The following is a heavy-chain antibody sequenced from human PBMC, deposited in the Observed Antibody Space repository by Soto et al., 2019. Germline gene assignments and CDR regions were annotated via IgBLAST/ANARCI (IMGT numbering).Heavy chain of an antibody. CDR3: ARFSVFIEVAFMENYYYYYGMDV. CDR2: TYYRSKWYI. J-gene: IGHJ6*02. CDR1: GDSFSSDSAS. Sequence: SQTLSLTCAISGDSFSSDSASWNWIRQSPSRGLEWLGRTYYRSKWYIEYAPSVQSRITINPDTSKNQLSLQLNSLTPEDTAVYYCARFSVFIEVAFMENYYYYYGMDVCGQVNTVTVS. D-gene: IGHD6-19*01. V-gene: IGHV6-1*01.